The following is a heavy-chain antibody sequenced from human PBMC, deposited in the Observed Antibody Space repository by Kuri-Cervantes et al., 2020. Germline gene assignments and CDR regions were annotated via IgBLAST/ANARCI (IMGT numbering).Heavy chain of an antibody. D-gene: IGHD2-15*01. V-gene: IGHV1-69*13. CDR1: GGTFSSYA. CDR2: IIPIFGTA. J-gene: IGHJ6*03. CDR3: ASHSGYCSGGSCYSTFSYYYYMDV. Sequence: SVKVSCKASGGTFSSYAISWVRQAPGQGLEGMGGIIPIFGTANYAQKFQGRVTITADESTSTAYMELSSLRSEDTAVYYCASHSGYCSGGSCYSTFSYYYYMDVWGKGTTVTVSS.